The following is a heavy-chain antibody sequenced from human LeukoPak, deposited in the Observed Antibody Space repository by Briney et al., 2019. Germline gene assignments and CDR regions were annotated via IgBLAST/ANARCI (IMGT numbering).Heavy chain of an antibody. J-gene: IGHJ4*02. CDR1: GGSISSSNW. V-gene: IGHV4-4*02. CDR3: ARRRGYSSSSGYFDY. Sequence: PSETLSLTCAVSGGSISSSNWWSWVRQPPGKGLEWIGEIYHSGSTNYNPSLKSRVTISVDTSKNQFSLKLSSVTAADTAVYYCARRRGYSSSSGYFDYWGQGTLVTVSS. D-gene: IGHD6-6*01. CDR2: IYHSGST.